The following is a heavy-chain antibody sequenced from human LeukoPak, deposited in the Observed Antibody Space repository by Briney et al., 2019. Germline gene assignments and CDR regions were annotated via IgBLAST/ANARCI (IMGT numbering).Heavy chain of an antibody. J-gene: IGHJ6*02. CDR1: EYRFTSYW. Sequence: GESPKISCKGSEYRFTSYWISWVRQMPGKGLEWMGRIDPSDSYTIYSPSFQGHVTISADKSISTAYLQWSSLKASDTAMYYCARRGYYYYGMDVWGQGTAVTVSS. CDR3: ARRGYYYYGMDV. V-gene: IGHV5-10-1*01. CDR2: IDPSDSYT.